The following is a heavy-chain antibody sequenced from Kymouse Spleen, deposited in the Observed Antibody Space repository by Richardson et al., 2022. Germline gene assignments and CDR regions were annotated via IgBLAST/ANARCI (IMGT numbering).Heavy chain of an antibody. V-gene: IGHV4-59*01. CDR3: ARGLRSWYFDL. CDR2: IYYSGST. Sequence: QVQLQESGPGLVKPSETLSLTCTVSGGSISSYYWSWIRQPPGKGLEWIGYIYYSGSTNYNPSLKSRVTISVDTSKNQFSLKLSSVTAADTAVYYCARGLRSWYFDLWGRGTLVTVSS. J-gene: IGHJ2*01. CDR1: GGSISSYY. D-gene: IGHD4-17*01,IGHD4-23*01,IGHD5-12*01.